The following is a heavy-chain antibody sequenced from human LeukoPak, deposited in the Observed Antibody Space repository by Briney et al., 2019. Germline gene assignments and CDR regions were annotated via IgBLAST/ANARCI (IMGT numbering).Heavy chain of an antibody. V-gene: IGHV4-38-2*01. Sequence: PSETLSLTCAVSGYSISSGYYWGWIRQPPGKGLEWIGGIYHSGSTYYNPALKSRVTISVDTSKNQFSLKLSSVTAADTAVYYCARHPLNLYFDYWGQGTLVTVSS. CDR3: ARHPLNLYFDY. CDR1: GYSISSGYY. CDR2: IYHSGST. J-gene: IGHJ4*02.